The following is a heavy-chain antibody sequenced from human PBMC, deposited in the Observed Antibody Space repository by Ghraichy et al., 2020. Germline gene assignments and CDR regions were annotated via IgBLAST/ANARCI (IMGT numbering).Heavy chain of an antibody. CDR2: INPSGGGT. CDR1: GYTFTAHY. V-gene: IGHV1-46*01. J-gene: IGHJ4*02. CDR3: AREYGDYFQVLDH. D-gene: IGHD2-21*02. Sequence: VKVSCKASGYTFTAHYMHWVRQAPGQGLEWMGMINPSGGGTTYVQKFEGRVTMTTDTSTRTVHMELSSLTSEDTAMYYCAREYGDYFQVLDHWGQGSLVAVST.